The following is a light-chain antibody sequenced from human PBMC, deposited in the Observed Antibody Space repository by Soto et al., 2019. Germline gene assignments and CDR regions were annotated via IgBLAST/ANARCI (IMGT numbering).Light chain of an antibody. J-gene: IGKJ3*01. CDR2: DAS. CDR3: QQYEDWPPKFT. CDR1: QNINSN. V-gene: IGKV3-15*01. Sequence: EIVMTQSPATLSVSPGERATLSCRASQNINSNLAWYQQKPGQAPRLLIYDASTRATGIPARFSGSGSGTEFTLTISGLQSEDLAVYYCQQYEDWPPKFTFGPGTKVNIK.